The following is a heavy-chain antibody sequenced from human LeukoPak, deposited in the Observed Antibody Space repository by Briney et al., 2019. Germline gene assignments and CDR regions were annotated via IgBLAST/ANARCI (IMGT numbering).Heavy chain of an antibody. V-gene: IGHV4-4*02. CDR3: ARVQGGYYDSSGYYNDLYFAY. J-gene: IGHJ4*02. CDR2: IYHSGST. Sequence: SETLSLTCAVSGGSISSSNWWSWVRPPPGKGLEWIGEIYHSGSTNYNLSLKSRVTISVDKSKNQFSLKLSSVTAADTAVYYCARVQGGYYDSSGYYNDLYFAYWGQGTLVIVSS. D-gene: IGHD3-22*01. CDR1: GGSISSSNW.